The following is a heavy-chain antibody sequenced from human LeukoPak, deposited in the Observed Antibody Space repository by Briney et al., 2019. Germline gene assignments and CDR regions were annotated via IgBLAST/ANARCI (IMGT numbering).Heavy chain of an antibody. V-gene: IGHV4-4*07. CDR3: AREYYKYDSGSRLRGIYYYYMDV. Sequence: SETLSLTCTVSGGSISSYYWSWIRQPAGKGLEWIGRIYSSGSKNYNPSLKSRVTMSVDTSKNQFSLKLSSVTAADTAVYYCAREYYKYDSGSRLRGIYYYYMDVWGKGTTVTISS. J-gene: IGHJ6*03. CDR2: IYSSGSK. CDR1: GGSISSYY. D-gene: IGHD3-10*01.